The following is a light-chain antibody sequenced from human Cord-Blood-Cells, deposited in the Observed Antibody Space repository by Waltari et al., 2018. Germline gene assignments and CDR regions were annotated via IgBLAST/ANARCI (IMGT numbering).Light chain of an antibody. J-gene: IGLJ3*02. CDR1: SSDVGGYNY. V-gene: IGLV2-14*01. CDR3: SSYTSSSTLV. Sequence: QSALTPPASVSGSPGPSITLSCPGTSSDVGGYNYVSWYQQHPGKAPKLMIYDVSNRPSGVSNRFSGSKSGNTASLTISGLQAEDEADYYCSSYTSSSTLVFGGGTKLTVL. CDR2: DVS.